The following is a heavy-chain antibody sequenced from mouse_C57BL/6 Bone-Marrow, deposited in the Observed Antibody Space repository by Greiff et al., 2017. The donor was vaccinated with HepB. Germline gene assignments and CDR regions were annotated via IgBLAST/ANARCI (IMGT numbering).Heavy chain of an antibody. D-gene: IGHD3-2*02. CDR2: IYPGSGST. CDR3: ARRGGQLRLRKAMGY. J-gene: IGHJ4*01. CDR1: GYTFTSYW. Sequence: QVQLQQPGAELVKPGASVKMSCKASGYTFTSYWITWVKQRPGQGLEWIGDIYPGSGSTNYNEKFKSKATLTVDTSSSTAYMQLSSLTSEDSAVYYCARRGGQLRLRKAMGYWGQGTSVTVSS. V-gene: IGHV1-55*01.